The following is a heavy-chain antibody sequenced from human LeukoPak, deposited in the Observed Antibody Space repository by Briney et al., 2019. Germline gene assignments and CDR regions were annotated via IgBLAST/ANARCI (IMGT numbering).Heavy chain of an antibody. CDR1: GFSFSTYW. V-gene: IGHV3-74*01. D-gene: IGHD4-11*01. CDR3: VRDNYGVDY. CDR2: INGDGSGT. J-gene: IGHJ4*02. Sequence: GGSLRLSCAASGFSFSTYWMQWVRQAPGKGLVGVSHINGDGSGTTYADSVKGRFTISRDNAKNTLYLQMNSLRAEDTAVYYCVRDNYGVDYWGQGTLVTVSS.